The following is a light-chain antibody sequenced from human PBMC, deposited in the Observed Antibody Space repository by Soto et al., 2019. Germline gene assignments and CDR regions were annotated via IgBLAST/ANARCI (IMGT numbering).Light chain of an antibody. Sequence: DFQMTQSPSTLSASVGDRVTITCRASQSISSWLAWYQQKPGKAPKLLIYKASSLESGVPSRFSGSGSGTEFTLTISSLQPDDFATYYCQHYNSYSEAFGQGTKVDI. CDR3: QHYNSYSEA. CDR1: QSISSW. V-gene: IGKV1-5*03. J-gene: IGKJ1*01. CDR2: KAS.